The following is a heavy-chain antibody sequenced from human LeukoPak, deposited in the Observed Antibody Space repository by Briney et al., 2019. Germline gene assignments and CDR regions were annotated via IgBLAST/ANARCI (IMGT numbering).Heavy chain of an antibody. CDR2: ISSSSSYI. CDR1: GFTFSSYS. J-gene: IGHJ3*02. CDR3: ARTTFLIAVEGEAFDI. D-gene: IGHD6-19*01. Sequence: GGSLRLSCAASGFTFSSYSMNWVRQAPGKGLEWVSSISSSSSYIYYADSVKGRFTISRDNAKNSLYLQMNSLRAEDTAVYYCARTTFLIAVEGEAFDIWGQGTMVTVSS. V-gene: IGHV3-21*01.